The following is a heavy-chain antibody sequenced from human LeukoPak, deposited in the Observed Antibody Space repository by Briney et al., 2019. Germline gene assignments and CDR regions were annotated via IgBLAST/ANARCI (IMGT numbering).Heavy chain of an antibody. Sequence: GGSLRLSCAASGFSFSDAWMSWVRQAPGKGLEWVGRIKSDTDGETTDYAAPVKGRFTISRDDSRNTLYLQMTTLKTEDTALYYCTTDPHSGYCSGVSCYPYDYWGQGTLVTVSS. D-gene: IGHD2-15*01. CDR1: GFSFSDAW. CDR2: IKSDTDGETT. CDR3: TTDPHSGYCSGVSCYPYDY. J-gene: IGHJ4*02. V-gene: IGHV3-15*01.